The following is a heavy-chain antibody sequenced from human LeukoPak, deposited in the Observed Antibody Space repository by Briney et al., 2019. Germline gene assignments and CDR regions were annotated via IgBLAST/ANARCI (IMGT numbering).Heavy chain of an antibody. D-gene: IGHD1-1*01. CDR1: GDSFSSHSAA. V-gene: IGHV6-1*01. CDR3: ATGTYYYYGMDV. J-gene: IGHJ6*02. Sequence: SQTLSLTCAISGDSFSSHSAAWNWIRQSPSRGLEWLGRTYYRSEWYNDYAVSVKSRITINPDTSKNQFSLQLNSVTPEDTAAYYCATGTYYYYGMDVWGQGTTVIVSS. CDR2: TYYRSEWYN.